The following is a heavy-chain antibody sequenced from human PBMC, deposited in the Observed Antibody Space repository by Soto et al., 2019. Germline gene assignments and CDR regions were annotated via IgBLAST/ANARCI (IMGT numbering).Heavy chain of an antibody. J-gene: IGHJ4*02. CDR2: ISYDGSNK. D-gene: IGHD5-18*01. CDR1: GFTFSTYG. CDR3: AKGFSYSVIDY. Sequence: QVQLVESGGGVVQPGRSLRLSCAASGFTFSTYGMHWVRQAPGKGVEWVAVISYDGSNKYYADSVKGRFTISRDNSKNTLYLQMSRLRAEDTDVYYCAKGFSYSVIDYWGQGTLVTVSS. V-gene: IGHV3-30*18.